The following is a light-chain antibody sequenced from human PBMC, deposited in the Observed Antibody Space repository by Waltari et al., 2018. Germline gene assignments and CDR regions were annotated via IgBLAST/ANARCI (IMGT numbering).Light chain of an antibody. CDR1: RGHSSNI. CDR2: VNSDGSH. CDR3: QTGGHGTWV. Sequence: QLVVTQSPSASAPLGASVKLTCTLSRGHSSNIVAWLQQRPEKGPRYLRKVNSDGSHIKGDGLPDRFSGSSSGAERYLTISGLQPDDEADYYCQTGGHGTWVFGGGTTLTVL. J-gene: IGLJ3*02. V-gene: IGLV4-69*01.